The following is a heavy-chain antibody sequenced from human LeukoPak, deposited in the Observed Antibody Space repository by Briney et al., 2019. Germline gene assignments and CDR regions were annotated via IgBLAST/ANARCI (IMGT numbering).Heavy chain of an antibody. CDR3: ARDILTGYYRPPGAQVPSY. V-gene: IGHV4-59*01. CDR2: LYYSGST. Sequence: SETLSLTCSVSGGSISSYYWSWIRQPPGKGLEWIGYLYYSGSTNSNPSLKSRVTMSVDTSKNQFSLKLRSVTAADTAVYYCARDILTGYYRPPGAQVPSYWGQGTLVTVSS. J-gene: IGHJ4*02. D-gene: IGHD3-9*01. CDR1: GGSISSYY.